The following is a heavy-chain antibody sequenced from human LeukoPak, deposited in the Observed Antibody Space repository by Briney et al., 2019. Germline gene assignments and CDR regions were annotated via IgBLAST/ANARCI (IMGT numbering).Heavy chain of an antibody. CDR3: ARGRVSSSSWPSTYYYYFYMDV. CDR1: GDSPTLYY. CDR2: IYHTGST. Sequence: SETLSLTCSVSGDSPTLYYWSWVRQPPGKGLEWIGYIYHTGSTNYNPSLISRVTISRDTSKNNFSLELSSVTAADTAVYFCARGRVSSSSWPSTYYYYFYMDVWGRGTTVTVSS. V-gene: IGHV4-59*01. D-gene: IGHD6-13*01. J-gene: IGHJ6*03.